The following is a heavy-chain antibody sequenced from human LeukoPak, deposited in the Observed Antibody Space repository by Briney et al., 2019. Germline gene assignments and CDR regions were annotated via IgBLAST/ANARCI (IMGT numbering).Heavy chain of an antibody. Sequence: ASVKVSCKASGGTFSSYAISWVRQAPGQGLEWMGGIIPIFGTANYAQKFQGRVTITADESTSTAYMELSSLRSEDTAVYYCARSRDWNDCYLDYWGQGTLVTVSS. D-gene: IGHD1-1*01. V-gene: IGHV1-69*13. CDR3: ARSRDWNDCYLDY. CDR2: IIPIFGTA. CDR1: GGTFSSYA. J-gene: IGHJ4*02.